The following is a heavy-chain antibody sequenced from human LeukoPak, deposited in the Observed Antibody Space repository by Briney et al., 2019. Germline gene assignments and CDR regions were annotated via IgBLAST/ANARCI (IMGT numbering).Heavy chain of an antibody. J-gene: IGHJ4*02. CDR1: GGSINNYY. CDR3: AKSSGSYYNVDFDD. CDR2: IYYSGST. D-gene: IGHD3-10*01. V-gene: IGHV4-59*01. Sequence: PSETLSLTCTVSGGSINNYYWSWLRQPPGKGLEWIGYIYYSGSTNYNPSLKRRVTISIDTSKNQFSLKLSSVTATDTAVYYCAKSSGSYYNVDFDDWGQGTLVTVS.